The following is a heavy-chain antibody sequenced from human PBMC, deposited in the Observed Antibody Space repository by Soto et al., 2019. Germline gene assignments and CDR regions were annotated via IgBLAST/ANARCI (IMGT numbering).Heavy chain of an antibody. CDR2: IDPGSGYT. V-gene: IGHV1-3*01. CDR3: TRDLNGGNPFDY. Sequence: QVQLVQSGAEVKKPGASVRVSCKPSGYTLTNYAIQWVRQAAGQGLEWLGWIDPGSGYTEYSQRFQGRVTLSRDNSASTFYTDLTSLTSGDTAVYFCTRDLNGGNPFDYWGQGTLVTVSS. CDR1: GYTLTNYA. D-gene: IGHD2-8*01. J-gene: IGHJ4*02.